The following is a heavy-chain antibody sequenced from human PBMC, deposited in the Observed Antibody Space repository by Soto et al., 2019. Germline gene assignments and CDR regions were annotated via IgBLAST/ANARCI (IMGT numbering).Heavy chain of an antibody. CDR2: ISYDGSNK. J-gene: IGHJ4*02. Sequence: EGSLRLSCAASGFTFSSYAMHWVRQAPGKGLEWVAVISYDGSNKYYADSVKGRFTISRDNSKNTLYLQMYSLKAEDMADDYCGKVRYWYYDGRSGFDRPYFLYWRQRKLVTVCS. D-gene: IGHD3-22*01. CDR1: GFTFSSYA. CDR3: GKVRYWYYDGRSGFDRPYFLY. V-gene: IGHV3-30-3*01.